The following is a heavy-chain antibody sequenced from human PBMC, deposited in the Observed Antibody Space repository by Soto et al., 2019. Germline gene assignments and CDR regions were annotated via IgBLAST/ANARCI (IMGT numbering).Heavy chain of an antibody. D-gene: IGHD3-16*01. CDR2: IWYDGSNK. J-gene: IGHJ4*02. CDR1: GFTFSSYG. Sequence: QPGGSLRLSCAASGFTFSSYGMHWVRQAPGKGLEWVAVIWYDGSNKYYADSVKGRFTISRDNSKNTLYLQMNSLRAEDTAVYYCARDSIGDTRKLDYWGQGTLVTVSS. V-gene: IGHV3-33*01. CDR3: ARDSIGDTRKLDY.